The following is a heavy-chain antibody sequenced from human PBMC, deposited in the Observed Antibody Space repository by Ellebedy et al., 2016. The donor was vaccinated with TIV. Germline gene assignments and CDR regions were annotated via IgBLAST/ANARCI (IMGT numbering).Heavy chain of an antibody. Sequence: SETLSLTXTVSGGSIDGSGYYWGWIRQPPGKGLEWIAAIYYSGSTYYNQSLKSRVTLSVDTSKNQFSLKLSSVTAADTAVYYCARHGQFDYWGQGTLVTVSS. J-gene: IGHJ4*02. CDR2: IYYSGST. CDR1: GGSIDGSGYY. CDR3: ARHGQFDY. V-gene: IGHV4-39*01.